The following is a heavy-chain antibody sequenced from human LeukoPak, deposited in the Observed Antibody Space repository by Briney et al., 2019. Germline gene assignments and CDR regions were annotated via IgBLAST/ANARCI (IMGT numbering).Heavy chain of an antibody. J-gene: IGHJ4*02. Sequence: PGGSLRLSCAASGFTFSSYDMHWVRQATGKGLEWVSAIGTAGDTYYPGSVKGRFTISRENAKNSLYLQMNSLRAGDTAVYYCARMGSACSSTSCYSWLDYWGQGTLVTVSS. CDR3: ARMGSACSSTSCYSWLDY. CDR2: IGTAGDT. D-gene: IGHD2-2*01. V-gene: IGHV3-13*01. CDR1: GFTFSSYD.